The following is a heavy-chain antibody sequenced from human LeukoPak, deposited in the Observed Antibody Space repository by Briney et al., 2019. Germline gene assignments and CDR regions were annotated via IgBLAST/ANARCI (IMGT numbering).Heavy chain of an antibody. CDR3: ARRPSVLVVPAYFDY. J-gene: IGHJ4*02. Sequence: SETLSLTCTVSGGSISSSCYYWGWIRQPPGKGLEWIGSIYYSGSTYYNPSLKSRVTISVDTSKNQFSLKLSSVTAADTAVYYCARRPSVLVVPAYFDYWGQGTLVTVSS. D-gene: IGHD2-2*01. CDR2: IYYSGST. CDR1: GGSISSSCYY. V-gene: IGHV4-39*01.